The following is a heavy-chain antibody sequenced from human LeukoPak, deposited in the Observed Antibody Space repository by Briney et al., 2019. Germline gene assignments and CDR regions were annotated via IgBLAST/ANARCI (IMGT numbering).Heavy chain of an antibody. V-gene: IGHV4-38-2*02. D-gene: IGHD6-13*01. J-gene: IGHJ3*02. CDR1: NYSISSGYY. CDR2: IYHSGNT. Sequence: SETLSLTCTVSNYSISSGYYRAWIRQPPGKGLEWIGNIYHSGNTYYNPSLKSRVSLSVDTSENQFSLKLSSVTAADTAVYYCAGTYSLYDPFDIWGQGTMVTVSS. CDR3: AGTYSLYDPFDI.